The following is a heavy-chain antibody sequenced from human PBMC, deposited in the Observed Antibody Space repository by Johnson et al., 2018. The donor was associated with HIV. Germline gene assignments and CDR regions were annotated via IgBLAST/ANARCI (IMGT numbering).Heavy chain of an antibody. D-gene: IGHD1-14*01. Sequence: QVQLVESGGGVVQPGRSLRLSCAASGFTFGFYAMHWVRQAPGKGLEWVAFIRYDGSNKYYADSVKGRFTVSRDNSKNTLYLQMNSLRAEETAVYYCARVTGTANAFDIWGQGTMVTVSS. CDR3: ARVTGTANAFDI. CDR1: GFTFGFYA. V-gene: IGHV3-30*02. J-gene: IGHJ3*02. CDR2: IRYDGSNK.